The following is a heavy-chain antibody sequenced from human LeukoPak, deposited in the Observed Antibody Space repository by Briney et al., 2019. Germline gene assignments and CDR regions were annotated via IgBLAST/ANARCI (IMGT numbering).Heavy chain of an antibody. CDR3: ARGIAAAFPGWFDP. Sequence: SETLSLTCTVSGGSISSYYWRGIRQPAGKGLEWIVRIYTSGSTNYNPSLKSRVTMSVDTSKNQFSLKLSSVTAADTAVYYCARGIAAAFPGWFDPWGQGTLVTVSS. J-gene: IGHJ5*02. V-gene: IGHV4-4*07. D-gene: IGHD6-13*01. CDR1: GGSISSYY. CDR2: IYTSGST.